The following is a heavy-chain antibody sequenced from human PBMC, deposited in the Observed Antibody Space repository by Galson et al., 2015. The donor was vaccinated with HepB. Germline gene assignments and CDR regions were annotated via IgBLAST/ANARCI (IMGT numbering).Heavy chain of an antibody. V-gene: IGHV1-2*06. Sequence: SVKVSCKASGYTFTGYCMHWVRQTPGQGLEWMGRINPNSGGTNYAQKFQGRVTMTRDTSISTAYMELSRLRSDDTAVYYCARDRSKVVPAAIWFDPWGQGTLVTVSS. CDR3: ARDRSKVVPAAIWFDP. D-gene: IGHD2-2*01. J-gene: IGHJ5*02. CDR2: INPNSGGT. CDR1: GYTFTGYC.